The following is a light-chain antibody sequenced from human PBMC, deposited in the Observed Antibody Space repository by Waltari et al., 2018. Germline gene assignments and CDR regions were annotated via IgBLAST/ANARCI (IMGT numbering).Light chain of an antibody. CDR3: CSYAGSYSWV. Sequence: QSALTQPRSVSGSPGQSVTISFTGTSSDVGGYNYLSWNQQHPGKAPKLMICDVSKRPSGVPDRFSGSKSGNTASLTISGLQAEDEAYYYCCSYAGSYSWVFGGGTKLTVL. CDR2: DVS. V-gene: IGLV2-11*01. CDR1: SSDVGGYNY. J-gene: IGLJ3*02.